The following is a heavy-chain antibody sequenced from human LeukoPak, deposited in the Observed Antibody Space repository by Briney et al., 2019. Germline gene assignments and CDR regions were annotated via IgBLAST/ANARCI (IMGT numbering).Heavy chain of an antibody. CDR3: ARGGLTGAFDI. J-gene: IGHJ3*02. V-gene: IGHV3-74*01. CDR1: GFTFSGYW. D-gene: IGHD5-12*01. CDR2: INGDGTGT. Sequence: GGSWRLSCPASGFTFSGYWMHWVRQAPGKGLVWVSRINGDGTGTTHADSVKGRFTISRDNAKNTLYLQMNSLRVEDTAVYYCARGGLTGAFDIWGQGTMVTASS.